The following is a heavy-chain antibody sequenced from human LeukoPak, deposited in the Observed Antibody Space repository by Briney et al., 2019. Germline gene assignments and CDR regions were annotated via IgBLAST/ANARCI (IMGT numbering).Heavy chain of an antibody. CDR2: INHSGST. Sequence: SETLSLTCAVYGGSFSGYYWSWIRQPPGKGLEWIGEINHSGSTNYNPSLKSRATISVDTSKNQFSLKLSSVTAADTAVYYCARGSSSSWYSAYYFDYWGQGTLVTVSS. CDR3: ARGSSSSWYSAYYFDY. J-gene: IGHJ4*02. V-gene: IGHV4-34*01. D-gene: IGHD6-13*01. CDR1: GGSFSGYY.